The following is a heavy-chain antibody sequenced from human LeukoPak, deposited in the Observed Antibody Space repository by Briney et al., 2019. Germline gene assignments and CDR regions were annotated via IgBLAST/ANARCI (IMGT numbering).Heavy chain of an antibody. D-gene: IGHD3-10*01. CDR3: ARIASDGSGTNHY. J-gene: IGHJ4*02. CDR1: GYMFSSYG. V-gene: IGHV1-18*01. CDR2: ISAYNGNT. Sequence: ASVKVSCKASGYMFSSYGITWVRQAPGQGLEWMGWISAYNGNTKSAQNLQGRVIMTTDTSTNTAHMELRSLRSDDTAAYYCARIASDGSGTNHYWGQGTQVIVSS.